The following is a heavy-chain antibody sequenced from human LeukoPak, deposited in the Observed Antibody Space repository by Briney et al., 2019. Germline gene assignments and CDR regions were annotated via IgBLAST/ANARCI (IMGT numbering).Heavy chain of an antibody. CDR1: GGTFSSYA. V-gene: IGHV1-69*05. J-gene: IGHJ4*02. CDR2: IIPTFGTA. D-gene: IGHD4-11*01. CDR3: ARGTVTTFLEHYFDY. Sequence: SVKVSCKASGGTFSSYAISWVRQAPGQGLEWMGRIIPTFGTANYAQKFQGRVTITTDESTSTAYMELSSLRSEDTAVYYCARGTVTTFLEHYFDYWGQGTLVTVSS.